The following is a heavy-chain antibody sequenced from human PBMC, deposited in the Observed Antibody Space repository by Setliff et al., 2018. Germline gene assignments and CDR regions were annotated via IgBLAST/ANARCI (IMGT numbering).Heavy chain of an antibody. J-gene: IGHJ3*02. V-gene: IGHV3-48*04. Sequence: GGSLRLSCAASGFTFSTHSMNWVRQAPGKGLEWLSNIRNDGATTSYADSVKGRFTISRDNAKNSLYLQMNSLRAEDTAVYYCASAGHSGSWFPFDAFHIWGQGTMVTVSS. CDR2: IRNDGATT. CDR1: GFTFSTHS. CDR3: ASAGHSGSWFPFDAFHI. D-gene: IGHD6-13*01.